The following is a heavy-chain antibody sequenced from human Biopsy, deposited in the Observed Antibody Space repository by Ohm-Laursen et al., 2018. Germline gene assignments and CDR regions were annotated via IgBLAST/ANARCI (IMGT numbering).Heavy chain of an antibody. V-gene: IGHV3-74*01. J-gene: IGHJ4*02. D-gene: IGHD4-11*01. Sequence: SLRLSCAAPGFTFSNYYMHWVRQAPGKGLLWVSRIKRDGTTTDYAESVKGRFTISRDNAKNTLYLQMNSLRAEDTAVYYCATGGFFAYSTFDYWGQGALVTVSS. CDR2: IKRDGTTT. CDR3: ATGGFFAYSTFDY. CDR1: GFTFSNYY.